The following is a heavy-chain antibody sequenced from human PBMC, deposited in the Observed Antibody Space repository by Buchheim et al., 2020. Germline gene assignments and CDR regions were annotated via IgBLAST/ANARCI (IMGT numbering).Heavy chain of an antibody. CDR3: ARDLAYFDY. J-gene: IGHJ4*02. Sequence: EVQLVESGGGLVQPGGSLRLSCVASGFTFSDYWMTWVRQAPGKGLEWVANMKEDGSDKDYVDSVKGRFTISRDNAKNSLYLQMNSLRAEDTAVYYCARDLAYFDYWGQGTL. CDR2: MKEDGSDK. CDR1: GFTFSDYW. V-gene: IGHV3-7*01.